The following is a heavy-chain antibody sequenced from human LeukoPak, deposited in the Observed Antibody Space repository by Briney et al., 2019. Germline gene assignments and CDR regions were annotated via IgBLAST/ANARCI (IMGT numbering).Heavy chain of an antibody. CDR1: GGSIRSYY. J-gene: IGHJ4*02. D-gene: IGHD3-3*01. CDR3: ARSRVWSDYWGYFDY. Sequence: SETLSLTCTVSGGSIRSYYWSWVRQPPGKGLEWIGYIYHSGSTNYNPSLKSRVNLSVDMAKNQISLKMSSVAAADTAVYYCARSRVWSDYWGYFDYWGQGILVTVSS. V-gene: IGHV4-59*01. CDR2: IYHSGST.